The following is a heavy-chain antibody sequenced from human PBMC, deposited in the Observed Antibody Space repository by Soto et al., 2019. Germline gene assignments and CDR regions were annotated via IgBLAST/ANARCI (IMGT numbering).Heavy chain of an antibody. CDR2: IYYSGST. D-gene: IGHD3-3*01. CDR1: GGSISIGGYA. Sequence: PSETLSLTCTFSGGSISIGGYALRWIRQLPGKGLEWIGYIYYSGSTYYNPSLKSRVAISVDTSKNQFSLKLSSVTAADTAVYYCARDRNLGDYYYYGMDVWGQGTTVTGSS. J-gene: IGHJ6*01. V-gene: IGHV4-31*03. CDR3: ARDRNLGDYYYYGMDV.